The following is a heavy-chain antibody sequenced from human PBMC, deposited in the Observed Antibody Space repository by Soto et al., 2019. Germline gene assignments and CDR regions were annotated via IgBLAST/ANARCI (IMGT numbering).Heavy chain of an antibody. V-gene: IGHV4-4*02. CDR1: GGSITSSNW. D-gene: IGHD6-19*01. J-gene: IGHJ4*02. Sequence: QVQLQESGPGLVKPSGTLSLTCAVSGGSITSSNWWSWVRQPPGKRLEWIGEIYHSGSTNYNPSLKSQVTKSVDKSKTQFSLKLSSVTAADTAVYYCRRGWRGSGWLDYWAQGTLVTVSS. CDR2: IYHSGST. CDR3: RRGWRGSGWLDY.